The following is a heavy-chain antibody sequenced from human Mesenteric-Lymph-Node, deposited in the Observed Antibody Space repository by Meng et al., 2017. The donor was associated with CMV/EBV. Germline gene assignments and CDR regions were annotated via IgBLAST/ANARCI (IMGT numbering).Heavy chain of an antibody. CDR1: GFTFSSYS. J-gene: IGHJ4*02. V-gene: IGHV3-48*04. D-gene: IGHD2-2*01. CDR2: ISSSGSTI. CDR3: ARDLVVVPAATGETKYDY. Sequence: GESLKISCAASGFTFSSYSMNWVRQAPGKGLEWVSYISSSGSTIYYADSVKGRFTISRDNAKNSLYLQMNSLRAEDTAVYYCARDLVVVPAATGETKYDYWGQGTLVTVSS.